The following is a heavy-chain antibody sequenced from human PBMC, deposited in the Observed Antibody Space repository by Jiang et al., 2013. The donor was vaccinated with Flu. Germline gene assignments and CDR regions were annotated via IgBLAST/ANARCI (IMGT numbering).Heavy chain of an antibody. J-gene: IGHJ5*02. Sequence: LLKPSETLSLTCAVYGGSFSGYYWSWIRQPPGKGLEWIGEINHSGSTNYNPSLKSRVTISVDTSKNQFSLKLSSVTAADTAVYYCARGRTGVIAARRGWFDPWGQGTLVTVSS. D-gene: IGHD6-6*01. CDR2: INHSGST. CDR1: GGSFSGYY. CDR3: ARGRTGVIAARRGWFDP. V-gene: IGHV4-34*01.